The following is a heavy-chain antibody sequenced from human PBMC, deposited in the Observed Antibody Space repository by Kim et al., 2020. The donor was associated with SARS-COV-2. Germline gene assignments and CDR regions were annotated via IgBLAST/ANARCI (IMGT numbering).Heavy chain of an antibody. CDR3: ARADLEYYFDY. J-gene: IGHJ4*02. Sequence: SETLSLTCTVSGGSISSNYWSWIRQPPGKGLEWIGYIYYSGSTNYNPSLKSRVTISVDTSKNQFSLKLSSVTAADTAVYYCARADLEYYFDYWGQGTLVTVSS. CDR2: IYYSGST. V-gene: IGHV4-59*01. CDR1: GGSISSNY. D-gene: IGHD3-3*01.